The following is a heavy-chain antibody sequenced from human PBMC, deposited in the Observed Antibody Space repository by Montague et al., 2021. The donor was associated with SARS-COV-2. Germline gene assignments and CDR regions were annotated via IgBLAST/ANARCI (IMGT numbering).Heavy chain of an antibody. V-gene: IGHV4-38-2*02. CDR1: GYSISTGYY. CDR2: IYHSGST. CDR3: AKVAGSHGTFDI. J-gene: IGHJ3*02. Sequence: SETLSLTCTVSGYSISTGYYWGWIRQPPGKGLEWIGTIYHSGSTYFNPSLKSRVTISVDTSKNQFSLNLSSVTAADTAVYYCAKVAGSHGTFDIWGRRTMVTVSS. D-gene: IGHD6-19*01.